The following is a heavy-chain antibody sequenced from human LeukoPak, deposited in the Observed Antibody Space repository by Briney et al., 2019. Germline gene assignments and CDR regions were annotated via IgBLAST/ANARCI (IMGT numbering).Heavy chain of an antibody. Sequence: GGSLRLSCAASGFTFSSYAMSWVRQAPGKGLEWVSAISGSGGSTYYADSVKGRFTISRDNSKNTLYLQMNSLRAEDTAVYYCARGRIQLWLVTLYYYYMDVWGKGTTVTISS. CDR3: ARGRIQLWLVTLYYYYMDV. CDR1: GFTFSSYA. J-gene: IGHJ6*03. CDR2: ISGSGGST. V-gene: IGHV3-23*01. D-gene: IGHD5-18*01.